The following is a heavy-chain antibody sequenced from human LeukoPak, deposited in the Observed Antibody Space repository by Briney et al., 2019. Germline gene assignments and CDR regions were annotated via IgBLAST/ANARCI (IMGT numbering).Heavy chain of an antibody. CDR2: IIPIFGTA. V-gene: IGHV1-69*01. Sequence: SVKVSCKASGGTFSSYAISWVRQAPGQGLEWMGGIIPIFGTANYAQKFQGRVTITADESTSTAYMELSSLRSEDTAVYYCARVWSDCYVTNCYISEYWGQGTLVTVSS. J-gene: IGHJ4*02. CDR1: GGTFSSYA. D-gene: IGHD3-3*01. CDR3: ARVWSDCYVTNCYISEY.